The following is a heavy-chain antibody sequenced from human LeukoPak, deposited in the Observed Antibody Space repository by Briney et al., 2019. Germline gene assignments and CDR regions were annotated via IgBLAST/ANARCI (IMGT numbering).Heavy chain of an antibody. D-gene: IGHD3-22*01. CDR2: ISGSGGST. CDR3: AKDYYYYDSSGYPMGY. J-gene: IGHJ4*02. V-gene: IGHV3-23*01. Sequence: PGGSLRLSCAASGFTFSSYAMSWVRQAPGKGLEWVSAISGSGGSTYYADSVKGRFTISRDNSKNTLYLQMNSLRAEDTAVYYCAKDYYYYDSSGYPMGYWGQGTLVTVSS. CDR1: GFTFSSYA.